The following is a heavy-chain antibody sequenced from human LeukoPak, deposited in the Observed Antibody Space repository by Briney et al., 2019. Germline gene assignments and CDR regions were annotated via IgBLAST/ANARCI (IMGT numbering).Heavy chain of an antibody. J-gene: IGHJ3*02. V-gene: IGHV1-18*01. CDR1: GYTFTSYG. D-gene: IGHD4-23*01. Sequence: GASVKVSCKASGYTFTSYGISWVRQAPGQGLEWMGWISTYNGNTNYAQKLQGRVTMTTDTSTSTAYMELRSLRSDDTAVYYCARGYGGILVHDAFDIWGQGTLVTVSS. CDR3: ARGYGGILVHDAFDI. CDR2: ISTYNGNT.